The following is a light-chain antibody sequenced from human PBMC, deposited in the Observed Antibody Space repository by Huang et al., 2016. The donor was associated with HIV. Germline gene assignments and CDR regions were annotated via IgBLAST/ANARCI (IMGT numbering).Light chain of an antibody. V-gene: IGKV1-27*01. CDR3: QSYNSDVPLP. CDR2: AAS. J-gene: IGKJ4*01. Sequence: DIQMTQSPSSLSASVGDRVTITCRASQCSSNYLAWYQQKPGKVPKLLIYAASTLQSGVPSRFGGSGSEKDFTLTISSLQREDFATYYCQSYNSDVPLPFGGGTKVEIK. CDR1: QCSSNY.